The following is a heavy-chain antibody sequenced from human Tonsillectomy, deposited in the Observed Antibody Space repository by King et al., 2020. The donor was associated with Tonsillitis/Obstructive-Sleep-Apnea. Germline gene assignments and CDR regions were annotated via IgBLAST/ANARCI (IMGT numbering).Heavy chain of an antibody. D-gene: IGHD3-16*02. V-gene: IGHV4-34*01. Sequence: VQLPQWGAGLLKPSETLSLTCAVYGGSFSGYYWSWIRQPPGKGLEWIGEINHSGSTNYNPSLKSRVTISVDTSKNQFSLKLSSVTAADTAVYYCAGGLLEITFGGVIAAKTSYYFDYWGQGTLVTVSS. J-gene: IGHJ4*02. CDR2: INHSGST. CDR3: AGGLLEITFGGVIAAKTSYYFDY. CDR1: GGSFSGYY.